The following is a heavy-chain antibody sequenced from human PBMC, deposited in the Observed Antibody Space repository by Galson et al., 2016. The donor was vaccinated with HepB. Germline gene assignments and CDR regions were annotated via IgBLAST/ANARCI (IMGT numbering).Heavy chain of an antibody. Sequence: SVKVSCKASGYIFTNFGISWVRLARGQGLEWLGWISAYVGQTKYSQKFQGRVTMTTDTSTNTAYMELRSLRSDDTAVYYCARDSRHYYYYYGMDVWGQGTTVTVS. V-gene: IGHV1-18*01. CDR3: ARDSRHYYYYYGMDV. D-gene: IGHD2-2*01. CDR2: ISAYVGQT. J-gene: IGHJ6*02. CDR1: GYIFTNFG.